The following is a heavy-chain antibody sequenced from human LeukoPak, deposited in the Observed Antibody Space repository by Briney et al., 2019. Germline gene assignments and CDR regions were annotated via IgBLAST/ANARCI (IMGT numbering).Heavy chain of an antibody. CDR3: AGEVEMATITGAFDI. CDR2: IIPIFGTA. Sequence: ASVKVSCKASGYTFTGYYMHWVRQAPGQGLEWMGGIIPIFGTANYAQKFQGRVTITADESTSTAYMELSSLRSEDTAVYYCAGEVEMATITGAFDIWGQGTMVTVSS. CDR1: GYTFTGYY. D-gene: IGHD5-24*01. J-gene: IGHJ3*02. V-gene: IGHV1-69*13.